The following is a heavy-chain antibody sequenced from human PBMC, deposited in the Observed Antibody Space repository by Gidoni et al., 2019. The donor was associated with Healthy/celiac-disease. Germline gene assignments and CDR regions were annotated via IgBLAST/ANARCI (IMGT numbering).Heavy chain of an antibody. Sequence: EVQLVESGGGLVKPGGFLRLSCSAFGCTLSNAWMSWVGQAPGQGLEWVGRIKSKTDGGTTDYAAPVKGRFTISRDDSKNTRYLQMNSLKTEDTAVYYCTTPLLRWNKGDTYYFDYWGQGTLVTVSS. D-gene: IGHD4-17*01. V-gene: IGHV3-15*01. CDR1: GCTLSNAW. CDR2: IKSKTDGGTT. CDR3: TTPLLRWNKGDTYYFDY. J-gene: IGHJ4*02.